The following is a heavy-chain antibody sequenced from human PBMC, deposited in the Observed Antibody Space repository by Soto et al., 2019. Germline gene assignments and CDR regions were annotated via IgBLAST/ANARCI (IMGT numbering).Heavy chain of an antibody. J-gene: IGHJ4*01. CDR2: IIPISGAA. CDR1: GGTFSNYV. D-gene: IGHD3-16*01. Sequence: QVQLVHSGAEVKKPGSSVKVSCNASGGTFSNYVVNWVRQAPGQGLEWMGRIIPISGAANYAQKCQGRVTITADKATSTSYMELSSLRSADTAVYYCARDMPRPVVRYFDFCGQATLVTVSS. V-gene: IGHV1-69*06. CDR3: ARDMPRPVVRYFDF.